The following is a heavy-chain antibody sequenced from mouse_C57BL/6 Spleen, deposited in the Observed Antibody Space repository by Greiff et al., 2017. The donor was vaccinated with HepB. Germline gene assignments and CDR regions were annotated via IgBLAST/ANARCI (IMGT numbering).Heavy chain of an antibody. D-gene: IGHD2-5*01. V-gene: IGHV5-17*01. J-gene: IGHJ4*01. Sequence: EVHLVESGGGLVKPGGSLKLSCAASGFTFSDYGMHWVRQAPEKGLEWVAYISSGSSTIYYADTVKGRFTISRDNAKNTLFLQMTSLRSEDTAMYYCARSNSYYAMDYWGQGTSVTVSS. CDR3: ARSNSYYAMDY. CDR2: ISSGSSTI. CDR1: GFTFSDYG.